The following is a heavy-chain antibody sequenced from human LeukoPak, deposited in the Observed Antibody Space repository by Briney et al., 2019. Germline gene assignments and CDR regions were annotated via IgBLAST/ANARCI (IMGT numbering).Heavy chain of an antibody. CDR1: GYTFTSYG. CDR3: ARDLAVAGTSPFDP. J-gene: IGHJ5*02. Sequence: ASVKVSCKASGYTFTSYGISWVRQAPGQGLEWMGWISAYNGNTNYAQKLQGRVTMTTDTSTSTAYMELRSLRSDDTAVYYCARDLAVAGTSPFDPWGQGTLVTVSS. CDR2: ISAYNGNT. V-gene: IGHV1-18*01. D-gene: IGHD6-19*01.